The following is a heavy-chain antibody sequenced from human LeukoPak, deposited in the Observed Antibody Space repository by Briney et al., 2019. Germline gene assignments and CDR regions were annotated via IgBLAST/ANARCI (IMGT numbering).Heavy chain of an antibody. J-gene: IGHJ4*02. Sequence: PGGSLRLSCAASGFTVSSNYMSWVRQAPGKGLEWVASISPGGGTTYYADYVKGRFIISRDNSNNTLFVQMNSLRAEDTAVYYCAKDRHWGFDYWGQGTLVTVSS. CDR2: ISPGGGTT. CDR3: AKDRHWGFDY. V-gene: IGHV3-23*01. D-gene: IGHD7-27*01. CDR1: GFTVSSNY.